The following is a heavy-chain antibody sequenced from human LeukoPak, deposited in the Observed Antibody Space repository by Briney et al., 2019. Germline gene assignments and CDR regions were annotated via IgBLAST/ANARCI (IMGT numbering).Heavy chain of an antibody. CDR3: AGTPNWFDP. J-gene: IGHJ5*02. Sequence: PSETLSLTCSVSGDSISCYYWSWIRQPPGKGLEWIGYIYYSGSTNYNPSLKSRVTISVDTSKNQFSLKLSSVTAADTAVYYCAGTPNWFDPWGQGTLVTVSS. CDR1: GDSISCYY. D-gene: IGHD2-15*01. CDR2: IYYSGST. V-gene: IGHV4-59*01.